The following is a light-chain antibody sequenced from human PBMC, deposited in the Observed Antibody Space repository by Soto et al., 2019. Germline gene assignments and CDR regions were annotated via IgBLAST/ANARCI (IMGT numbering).Light chain of an antibody. CDR3: SSYAGSSIGV. Sequence: QSVLTQPASVSGSPGQSITITCTGTSSDVGGYKLVSWYQQHPGKAPKLIIYEDSKRPSGLFNRFSGSKSGNTASLTISGLQAEDEADYYCSSYAGSSIGVFGGGTKLTVL. V-gene: IGLV2-23*01. CDR2: EDS. CDR1: SSDVGGYKL. J-gene: IGLJ3*02.